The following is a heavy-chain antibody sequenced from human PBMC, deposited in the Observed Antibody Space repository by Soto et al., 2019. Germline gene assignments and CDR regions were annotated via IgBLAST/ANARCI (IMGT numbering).Heavy chain of an antibody. CDR2: ISSAGSNR. J-gene: IGHJ6*02. CDR3: AREAESVVGASYYYFYGMDV. CDR1: GFTFSNYA. V-gene: IGHV3-30*09. Sequence: QVQLVESGGGVVQPGRSLRISCAASGFTFSNYAIHWVRQAPGKGLEWLALISSAGSNRYYADSVMGRFAISRDNSKSTSYLQMNSLRTEDTAVYFCAREAESVVGASYYYFYGMDVWGQGTTVTVSS. D-gene: IGHD1-26*01.